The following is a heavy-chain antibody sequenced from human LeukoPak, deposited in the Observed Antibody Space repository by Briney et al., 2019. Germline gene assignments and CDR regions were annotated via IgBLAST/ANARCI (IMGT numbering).Heavy chain of an antibody. D-gene: IGHD5-18*01. CDR2: ISYDGSNK. V-gene: IGHV3-30-3*01. J-gene: IGHJ6*02. Sequence: GGSLRLSCATSGFTFSYYAMSWVRQAPGKGLEWVAVISYDGSNKYYADSVKGRFTISRDNSKNTLYLQMNSLRAEDTAVYYCARDLPDDTAMVHYYYYGMDVWGQGTTVTVSS. CDR3: ARDLPDDTAMVHYYYYGMDV. CDR1: GFTFSYYA.